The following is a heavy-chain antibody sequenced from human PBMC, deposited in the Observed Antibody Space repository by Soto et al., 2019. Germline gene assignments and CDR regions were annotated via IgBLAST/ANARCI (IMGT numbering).Heavy chain of an antibody. J-gene: IGHJ6*03. CDR3: AHLGPLYGDYGRSGLKSYYYYYMDV. V-gene: IGHV3-33*01. Sequence: PGGSLRLSCAASGFTFSDFGMHWVRQAPGKGLEWVADIWYNGNNKYYADSVKGRFTISRDNSKNTLYLQMNSLRAEDTAVYYCAHLGPLYGDYGRSGLKSYYYYYMDVWGKGTTVTVSS. D-gene: IGHD4-17*01. CDR1: GFTFSDFG. CDR2: IWYNGNNK.